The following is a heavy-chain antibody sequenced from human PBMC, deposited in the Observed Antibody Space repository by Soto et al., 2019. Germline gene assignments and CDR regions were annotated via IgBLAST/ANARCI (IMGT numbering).Heavy chain of an antibody. V-gene: IGHV4-59*08. CDR1: GDSISSYY. CDR2: IYYTGST. J-gene: IGHJ4*02. D-gene: IGHD6-19*01. CDR3: ARRAGAVPGRIDF. Sequence: HVQLQESGPGLVKPSETLSLICTVSGDSISSYYWSWIRQPPGKGLEWIGFIYYTGSTNYNPSLKSRVTISVDTSKNQLSLKLSSVTAADTAVYYRARRAGAVPGRIDFWGQGTLVTVSS.